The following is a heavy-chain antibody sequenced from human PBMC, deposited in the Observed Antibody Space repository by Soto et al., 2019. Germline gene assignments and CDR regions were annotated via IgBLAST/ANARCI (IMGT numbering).Heavy chain of an antibody. CDR1: GFTFSTSW. CDR2: IKEDGSEK. Sequence: GGSLRLSCAASGFTFSTSWMNWVRQAPGKGLEWVAGIKEDGSEKYYVDSVKGRFTISKDNAENSLELHMNRLRVEDTAVYYCVRGRGYNAFDYWGLGTLVTAPQ. CDR3: VRGRGYNAFDY. V-gene: IGHV3-7*01. D-gene: IGHD5-18*01. J-gene: IGHJ4*02.